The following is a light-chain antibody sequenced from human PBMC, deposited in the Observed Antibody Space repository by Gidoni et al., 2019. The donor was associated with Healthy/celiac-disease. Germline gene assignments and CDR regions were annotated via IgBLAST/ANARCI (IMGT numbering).Light chain of an antibody. J-gene: IGLJ2*01. Sequence: QSALTQPRSVSGSPGQSVTISCTGTSSDVGGYNSVSWYQQHPGKAPKIMIYDVSKRPSGVPDRFSGSKSGNTASLTISGLQAEDEADYYCCSYAGSYTFEVFGGGTKLTVL. CDR3: CSYAGSYTFEV. CDR2: DVS. V-gene: IGLV2-11*01. CDR1: SSDVGGYNS.